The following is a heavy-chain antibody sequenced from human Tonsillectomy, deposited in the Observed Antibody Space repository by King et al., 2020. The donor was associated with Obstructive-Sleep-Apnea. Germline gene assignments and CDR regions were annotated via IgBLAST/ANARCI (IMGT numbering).Heavy chain of an antibody. CDR3: ARENFDFWSGYSYYFDS. V-gene: IGHV4-39*07. J-gene: IGHJ4*02. CDR1: GGSISSRNYY. CDR2: IFYSGIT. Sequence: QLQESGPGLVKPSETLSLTCTVSGGSISSRNYYWGWIRQPPGKGLEWIGTIFYSGITYYNPSLKSRVTISVDTAKDQFSLKLSSVTRADTAVYYCARENFDFWSGYSYYFDSWGQGILVTVSS. D-gene: IGHD3-3*01.